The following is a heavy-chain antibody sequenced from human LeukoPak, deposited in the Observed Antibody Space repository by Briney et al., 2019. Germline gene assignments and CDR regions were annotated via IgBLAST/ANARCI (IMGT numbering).Heavy chain of an antibody. CDR1: GFTFDDYA. CDR3: AKDITYYYGSGGWFDP. V-gene: IGHV3-9*01. D-gene: IGHD3-10*01. CDR2: ISWNSGSI. Sequence: GGSLRLSCAASGFTFDDYAMHWVRQAPGKGLEWVSGISWNSGSIGYADSVKGRFTISRDNAKNSLYLQMNSLRAEDTALYYCAKDITYYYGSGGWFDPWGQGTLVTVYS. J-gene: IGHJ5*02.